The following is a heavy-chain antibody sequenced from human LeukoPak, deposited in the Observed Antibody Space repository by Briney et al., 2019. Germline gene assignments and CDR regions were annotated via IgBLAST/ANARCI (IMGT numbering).Heavy chain of an antibody. CDR1: GGTFSSYA. D-gene: IGHD3-22*01. J-gene: IGHJ6*02. CDR3: ARDDYYDSSGYPLLGGYYYYGMDV. V-gene: IGHV1-69*04. Sequence: ASVKVSCKASGGTFSSYAISWVRQAPGQGLEWMGRIIPILGIANYAQKFQGRVTITADKSTSTAYMELSSLRSEDTAVYYCARDDYYDSSGYPLLGGYYYYGMDVWGQGTTVTVSS. CDR2: IIPILGIA.